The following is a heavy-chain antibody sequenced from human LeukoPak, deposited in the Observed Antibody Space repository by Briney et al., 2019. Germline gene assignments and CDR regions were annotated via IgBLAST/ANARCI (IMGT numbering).Heavy chain of an antibody. CDR3: ARAGVSFDY. Sequence: PGGSLRLSCGASGFTFSAFAMNWVRQAPGKGLEWVSSISSSSSYIYYADSVKGRFTISRDNAKNSLYLQMNSLRAEDTAVYYCARAGVSFDYWGQGTLVTVSS. CDR2: ISSSSSYI. CDR1: GFTFSAFA. V-gene: IGHV3-21*01. J-gene: IGHJ4*02.